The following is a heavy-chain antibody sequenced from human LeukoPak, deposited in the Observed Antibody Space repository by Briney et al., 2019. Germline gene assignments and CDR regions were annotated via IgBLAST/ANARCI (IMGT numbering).Heavy chain of an antibody. CDR2: IYSGGGP. D-gene: IGHD3-10*01. CDR1: GFTVSSNH. Sequence: PGGSLRLSCAASGFTVSSNHMSWVRQAPGKGLEWVSLIYSGGGPHYAGSVKGRFTISRDSSKNMLYLQMNSLRAEDTAVYYCARDLGDYWGQGALVTVST. V-gene: IGHV3-53*01. CDR3: ARDLGDY. J-gene: IGHJ4*02.